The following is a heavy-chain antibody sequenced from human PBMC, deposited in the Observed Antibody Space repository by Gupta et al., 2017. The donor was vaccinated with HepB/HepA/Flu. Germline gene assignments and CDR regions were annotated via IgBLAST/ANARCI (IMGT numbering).Heavy chain of an antibody. V-gene: IGHV3-23*01. CDR2: IGGTGVDT. Sequence: EVQLLASGGGLVQPGGSLRLSCPASGFPFSPYAMSWVRPAPGKGLEWVSGIGGTGVDTQYADSVKGRFTISRDNPKNTLYLQMNSLRAEDTAVYYCAKSLWGGFDYWGPGTLVTVSS. D-gene: IGHD3-10*01. CDR3: AKSLWGGFDY. CDR1: GFPFSPYA. J-gene: IGHJ4*02.